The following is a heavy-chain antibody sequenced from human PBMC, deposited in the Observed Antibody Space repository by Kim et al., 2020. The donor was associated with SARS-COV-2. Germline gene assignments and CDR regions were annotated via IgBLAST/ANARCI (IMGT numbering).Heavy chain of an antibody. D-gene: IGHD3-16*02. V-gene: IGHV7-4-1*02. CDR3: ARVIWGSYRYTDY. J-gene: IGHJ4*02. Sequence: YAPAFTGRVVFSLDTSVSTAYLHISSLRAEDTALYYCARVIWGSYRYTDYWGQGTLVTVSS.